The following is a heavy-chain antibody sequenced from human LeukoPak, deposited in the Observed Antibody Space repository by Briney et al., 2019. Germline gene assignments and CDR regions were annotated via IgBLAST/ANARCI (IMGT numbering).Heavy chain of an antibody. Sequence: SETLSLTCTVSGGSVSSGSYYWSWIRQPPGKGLEWIGYIYYSGSTNYNPSLKSRVTISVDTSKNQFPLKLSSVTAADTAVYYCAREGSVNWFDPWGQGTLVTVSS. V-gene: IGHV4-61*01. J-gene: IGHJ5*02. CDR1: GGSVSSGSYY. D-gene: IGHD3-10*01. CDR2: IYYSGST. CDR3: AREGSVNWFDP.